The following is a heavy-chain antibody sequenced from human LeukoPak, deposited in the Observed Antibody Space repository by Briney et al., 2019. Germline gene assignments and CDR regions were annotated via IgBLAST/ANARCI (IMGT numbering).Heavy chain of an antibody. Sequence: KASETLSLTCTVSGGSVSSGSYYWSWIRQPPGKGLEWIGYIYYSGSTNYNPSLKSRVTISVDTSENQFSLKLSSVTAADTAVYYCARERYCSGGSCYSHWFDPWGQGTLVTVSS. CDR1: GGSVSSGSYY. CDR3: ARERYCSGGSCYSHWFDP. CDR2: IYYSGST. D-gene: IGHD2-15*01. J-gene: IGHJ5*02. V-gene: IGHV4-61*01.